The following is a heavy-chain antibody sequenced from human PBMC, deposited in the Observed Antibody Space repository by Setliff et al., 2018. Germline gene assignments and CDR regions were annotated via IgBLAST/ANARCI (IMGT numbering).Heavy chain of an antibody. J-gene: IGHJ4*02. CDR1: GGTFSSYA. Sequence: RASVKVSCKASGGTFSSYAISWVRQAPGQGLEWMGGIIPIFGTANYAQKFQGRVTITADESTSTAYMELSSLRSEDTAVYYCAKPQVELRWGFESWGQGALVTVSS. CDR3: AKPQVELRWGFES. D-gene: IGHD1-7*01. CDR2: IIPIFGTA. V-gene: IGHV1-69*13.